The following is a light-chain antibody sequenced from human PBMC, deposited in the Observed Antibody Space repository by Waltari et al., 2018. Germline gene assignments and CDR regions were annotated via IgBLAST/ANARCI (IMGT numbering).Light chain of an antibody. J-gene: IGKJ1*01. CDR2: GAS. CDR3: QHYVRLPVT. V-gene: IGKV3-20*01. CDR1: QSVSRA. Sequence: EIVLTQSPGTLSLSPGERVILSCRVSQSVSRALAWYQQKPGQAPRLLIYGASNRATGIPDRFSGSWSGTDFSLTISRLEPEDFAVYYCQHYVRLPVTSGQGTKVEIK.